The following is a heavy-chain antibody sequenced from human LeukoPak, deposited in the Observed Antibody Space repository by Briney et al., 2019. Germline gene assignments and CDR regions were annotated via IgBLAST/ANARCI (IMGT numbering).Heavy chain of an antibody. V-gene: IGHV1-69*04. Sequence: SVKVSCKASGGTFSSYAISWVRQAPGQGLEWMGRIIPILGIANYAQKFQGRVTITTDKSTSTAYMELSSLRSEDTAVYYCARDGSGYDYSSYWGQGTLVTVSS. J-gene: IGHJ4*02. D-gene: IGHD5-12*01. CDR3: ARDGSGYDYSSY. CDR1: GGTFSSYA. CDR2: IIPILGIA.